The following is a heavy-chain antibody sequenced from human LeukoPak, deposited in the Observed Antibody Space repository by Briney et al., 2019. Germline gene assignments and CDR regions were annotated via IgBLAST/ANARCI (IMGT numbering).Heavy chain of an antibody. V-gene: IGHV4-61*02. Sequence: SETLSLTCTVSGGSISSGSYYWNWIRQPAGEGLEWLGRIYTSGSTNYNPSLKSRVTISVDTSKNQFSLRLSSVTAADTAVYYCARSSTTDANHYYYYYMDVWGRGTTVTVSS. CDR2: IYTSGST. CDR1: GGSISSGSYY. CDR3: ARSSTTDANHYYYYYMDV. J-gene: IGHJ6*03. D-gene: IGHD2-2*01.